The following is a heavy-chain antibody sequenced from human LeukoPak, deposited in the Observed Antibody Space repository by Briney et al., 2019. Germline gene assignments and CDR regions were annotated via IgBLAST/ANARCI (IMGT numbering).Heavy chain of an antibody. J-gene: IGHJ5*02. Sequence: PETLSLTCTVSGGSISSYYWSWIRQPPGKGLEWIGYIYYSGSTNYNPSLKSRVTISVDTSKNQFPLKLSSVTAADTAVYYCAREGVAVADPNWFDPWGQGTLVTVSS. V-gene: IGHV4-59*01. CDR1: GGSISSYY. D-gene: IGHD6-19*01. CDR3: AREGVAVADPNWFDP. CDR2: IYYSGST.